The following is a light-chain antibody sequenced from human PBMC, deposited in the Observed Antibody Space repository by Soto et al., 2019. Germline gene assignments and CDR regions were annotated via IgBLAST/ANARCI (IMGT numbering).Light chain of an antibody. CDR3: SSYTTSNTRQIV. CDR1: SSDVGGYNY. Sequence: QSALTQPASVSGSPGQSITISSTGTSSDVGGYNYVSWYQHHPGKAPKLMIFDVSNRPSGVSNRFSGSKSGNTASLTISGLQPEDEPDYYCSSYTTSNTRQIVFGTGTKVTVL. J-gene: IGLJ1*01. V-gene: IGLV2-14*03. CDR2: DVS.